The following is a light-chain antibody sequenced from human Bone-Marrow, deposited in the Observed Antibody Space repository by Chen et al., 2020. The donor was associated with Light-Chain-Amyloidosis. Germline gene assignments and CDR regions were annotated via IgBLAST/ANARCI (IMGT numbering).Light chain of an antibody. CDR3: QLYNTYSTT. J-gene: IGKJ1*01. Sequence: IQMTQSPSTLSAFVGDRVTITSRASQNVGRWVAWYQQKAGKAPEVLIYDASSLKSGVPSRFSGSGSGSEFTLTITSLQPDDYATYYCQLYNTYSTTFGQGTKVDI. CDR2: DAS. CDR1: QNVGRW. V-gene: IGKV1-5*01.